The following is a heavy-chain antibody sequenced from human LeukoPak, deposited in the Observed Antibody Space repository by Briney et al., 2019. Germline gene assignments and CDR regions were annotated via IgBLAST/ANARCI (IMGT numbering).Heavy chain of an antibody. J-gene: IGHJ4*02. Sequence: PSETLSLTCAVSGGSISSSNWWSWVRQPPGKGLEWIGEIYHSGSTNYNPSLKSRVTISVDKSKNQFSLKLSSVTAADTAVYYCAGERGEEYSSGWYKRNYFDNWGQGIRITVSS. D-gene: IGHD6-19*01. CDR1: GGSISSSNW. V-gene: IGHV4-4*02. CDR3: AGERGEEYSSGWYKRNYFDN. CDR2: IYHSGST.